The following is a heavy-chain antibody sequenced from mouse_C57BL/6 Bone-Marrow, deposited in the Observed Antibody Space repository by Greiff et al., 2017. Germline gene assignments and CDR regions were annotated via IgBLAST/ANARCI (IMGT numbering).Heavy chain of an antibody. CDR1: GYTFTDYY. J-gene: IGHJ3*01. D-gene: IGHD2-10*02. V-gene: IGHV1-76*01. CDR2: IYPGSGNT. CDR3: AREAWVWFPAWFAY. Sequence: VQLQQSGAELVRPGASVKLSCKASGYTFTDYYINWVKQRPGQGLEWIGRIYPGSGNTYYNEKFKGKATLTAEKSSITAYMQLSSLTSEDSAVYFCAREAWVWFPAWFAYWGQGTLVTVSA.